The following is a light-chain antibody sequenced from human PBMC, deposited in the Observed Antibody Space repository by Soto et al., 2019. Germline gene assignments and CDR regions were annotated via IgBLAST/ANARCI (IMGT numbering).Light chain of an antibody. CDR3: QHYVNSPPIT. V-gene: IGKV3-20*01. CDR2: GVS. J-gene: IGKJ5*01. Sequence: EIVLTQSPGTLSLSPGERATLSCRASQSVSSSYLAWYQQKPGQAPRLLIYGVSSRATGIPDRFSGSGSGTDFTLTISRLEPEDFAVYYCQHYVNSPPITLGQGTRLEIK. CDR1: QSVSSSY.